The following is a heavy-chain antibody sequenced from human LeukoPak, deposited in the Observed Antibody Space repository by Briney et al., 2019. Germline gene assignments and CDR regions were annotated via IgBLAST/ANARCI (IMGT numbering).Heavy chain of an antibody. CDR2: IRSKAYGGTT. J-gene: IGHJ4*02. CDR1: GFTFSTYW. CDR3: TREREMATIVFDY. D-gene: IGHD5-24*01. Sequence: GGSLRLSCVASGFTFSTYWMSWVRQAPGKGLEWVGFIRSKAYGGTTEYAASVKGRFTISRDDSKSIAYLQMNSLKTEDTAVYYCTREREMATIVFDYWGQGTLVTVSS. V-gene: IGHV3-49*04.